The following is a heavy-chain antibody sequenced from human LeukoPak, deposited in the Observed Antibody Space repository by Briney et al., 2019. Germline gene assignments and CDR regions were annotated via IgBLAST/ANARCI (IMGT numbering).Heavy chain of an antibody. CDR1: GYTFTGYF. V-gene: IGHV1-2*02. CDR3: AREYYYGSGNYYNRIDY. Sequence: ASLKVSCKASGYTFTGYFMHWVRQAPGQGLEWMGWINPNSGDANYAQKFQGRVTMTRDTSISAAYMELSRLRSDDTAVYYCAREYYYGSGNYYNRIDYWGQGTLVTVSS. J-gene: IGHJ4*02. CDR2: INPNSGDA. D-gene: IGHD3-10*01.